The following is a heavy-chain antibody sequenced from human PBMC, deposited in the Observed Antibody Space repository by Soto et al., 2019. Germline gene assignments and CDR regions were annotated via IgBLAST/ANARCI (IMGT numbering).Heavy chain of an antibody. CDR2: IDPSDSYT. CDR1: GYSFTSYW. V-gene: IGHV5-10-1*01. J-gene: IGHJ6*02. Sequence: GESLKISCKGSGYSFTSYWIRWVRQMPGKVLEWMGRIDPSDSYTNYSPPFQGHVTISADKSISTAYLQWSSLKASDTAMYYCARHVKVPAAMQYYYGMDVWGQWTTVTVSS. D-gene: IGHD2-2*01. CDR3: ARHVKVPAAMQYYYGMDV.